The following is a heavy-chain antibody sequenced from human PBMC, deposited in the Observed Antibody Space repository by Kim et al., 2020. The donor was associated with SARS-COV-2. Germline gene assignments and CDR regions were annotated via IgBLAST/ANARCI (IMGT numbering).Heavy chain of an antibody. J-gene: IGHJ4*02. D-gene: IGHD3-10*01. V-gene: IGHV4-34*01. CDR3: ARWWFGDYYFDY. Sequence: TYNPSLKSRVTRSVDPSKNQFSLKLSSVTAADTAVYYCARWWFGDYYFDYWGQGTLVTVSS.